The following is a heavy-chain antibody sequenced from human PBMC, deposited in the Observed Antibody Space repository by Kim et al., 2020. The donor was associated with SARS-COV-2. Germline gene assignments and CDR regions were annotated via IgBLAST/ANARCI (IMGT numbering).Heavy chain of an antibody. V-gene: IGHV3-33*01. J-gene: IGHJ4*02. D-gene: IGHD2-2*01. CDR3: ARGYCSTTSCYGRAGVLDS. CDR2: IWYDGSNT. Sequence: GGSLRLSCAASGFTFSSYAMHWVRQAPGKGLEWVAVIWYDGSNTYHADSVKGRFTISRDNSKHTLYLQMNSLRAEDTAVNYCARGYCSTTSCYGRAGVLDSWGQGTLVTVSS. CDR1: GFTFSSYA.